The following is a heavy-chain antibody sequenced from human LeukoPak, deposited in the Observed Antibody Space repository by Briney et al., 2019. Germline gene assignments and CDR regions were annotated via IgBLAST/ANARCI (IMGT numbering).Heavy chain of an antibody. J-gene: IGHJ6*03. Sequence: ASVKVSCKASGYTFTSYDINWVRQAPGQGLEWMGIINPSGGSTSYAQKFQGRVTMTRDMSTSTVYMELSSLRSEDTAVYYCARVGSSGYRSSCYYYYYMDVWGKGTTVTVSS. CDR1: GYTFTSYD. CDR3: ARVGSSGYRSSCYYYYYMDV. D-gene: IGHD3-22*01. V-gene: IGHV1-46*01. CDR2: INPSGGST.